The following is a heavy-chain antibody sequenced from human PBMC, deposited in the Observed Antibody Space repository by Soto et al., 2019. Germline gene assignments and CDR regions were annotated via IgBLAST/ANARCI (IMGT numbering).Heavy chain of an antibody. CDR1: GGSFSGYY. D-gene: IGHD3-10*01. Sequence: QVQLQQWGAGLLKPSETLSLTCAVYGGSFSGYYWSWIRQPPGKGLECIGEINHSGSTNYNPSLKSRVTISVDTSKNQFSLKLSSVTAADTAVYYCARGLVRYGMDVWGQGTTVTVSS. J-gene: IGHJ6*02. CDR2: INHSGST. V-gene: IGHV4-34*01. CDR3: ARGLVRYGMDV.